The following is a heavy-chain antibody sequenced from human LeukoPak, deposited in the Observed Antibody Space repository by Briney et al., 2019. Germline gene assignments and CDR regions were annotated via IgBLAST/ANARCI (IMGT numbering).Heavy chain of an antibody. D-gene: IGHD1-26*01. CDR3: ARDIQGATPNYYYYYDMDV. CDR1: GFTFSSYG. Sequence: GGSLRLSCAASGFTFSSYGMHWVRQAPGKGLEWVAVIWYDGSNKYYADSVKGRFTISRDNSKNTLYLQMNSLRAEDTAVYYCARDIQGATPNYYYYYDMDVWGQGTTVTVSS. CDR2: IWYDGSNK. J-gene: IGHJ6*02. V-gene: IGHV3-33*01.